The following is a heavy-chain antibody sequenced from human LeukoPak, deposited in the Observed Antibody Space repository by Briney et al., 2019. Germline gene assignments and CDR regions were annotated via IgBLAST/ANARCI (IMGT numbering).Heavy chain of an antibody. CDR3: ARYLKSGGYSDY. Sequence: SETLSLTCAVSGGSISSSNWWSWIRQPPGKGLEWIGEINHSGSTNYNPSLKSRVTISVDTSKNQFSLKLSSVTAAGTAVYYCARYLKSGGYSDYWGQGTLVTVSS. D-gene: IGHD3-22*01. CDR2: INHSGST. V-gene: IGHV4-4*02. J-gene: IGHJ4*02. CDR1: GGSISSSNW.